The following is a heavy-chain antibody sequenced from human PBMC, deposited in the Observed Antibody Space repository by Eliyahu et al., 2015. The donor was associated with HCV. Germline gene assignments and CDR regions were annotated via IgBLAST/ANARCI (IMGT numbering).Heavy chain of an antibody. Sequence: QVQLVQSGAEVKKPGSSVKVSCKASGGXFSSYAISWVRXAPGQGLXXXGGIIPXFGTANYAQKFQGRVTITADESTSTAYMELSSLRSEDTAVYYCARGSGGRSSPLGYCSGGSCYPQWGYYYYGMDVWGQGTTVTVSS. J-gene: IGHJ6*02. D-gene: IGHD2-15*01. CDR2: IIPXFGTA. CDR1: GGXFSSYA. CDR3: ARGSGGRSSPLGYCSGGSCYPQWGYYYYGMDV. V-gene: IGHV1-69*01.